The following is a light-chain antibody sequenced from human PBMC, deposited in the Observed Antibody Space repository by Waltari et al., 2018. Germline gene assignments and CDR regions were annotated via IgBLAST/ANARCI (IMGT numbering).Light chain of an antibody. Sequence: QSVLTQPPSVSGAPGQRVTISCTGSSSNIGAGPDVHWYQQFSGTAPKLLIFDNDNRPSGVPDRFSGSRSGTSACLAITGLQTDDEADYFCQSYDSGQWVFGGGTKVTVL. CDR2: DND. V-gene: IGLV1-40*01. J-gene: IGLJ3*02. CDR1: SSNIGAGPD. CDR3: QSYDSGQWV.